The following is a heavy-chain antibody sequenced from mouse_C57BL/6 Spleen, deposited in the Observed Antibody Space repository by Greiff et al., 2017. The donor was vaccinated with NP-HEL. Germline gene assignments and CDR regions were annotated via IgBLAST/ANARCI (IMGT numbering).Heavy chain of an antibody. CDR3: ARDDGYYPTYFDY. CDR1: GSTFTSYW. J-gene: IGHJ2*01. CDR2: IYPGSGST. D-gene: IGHD2-3*01. V-gene: IGHV1-55*01. Sequence: QVQLQQPGAELVKPGASVKMSCKASGSTFTSYWITWVKQRPGQGLEWIGDIYPGSGSTNYNEKFKSKATLTVDTSSSTAYMQLSSLTSEDSAVYYCARDDGYYPTYFDYWGQGTTLTVSS.